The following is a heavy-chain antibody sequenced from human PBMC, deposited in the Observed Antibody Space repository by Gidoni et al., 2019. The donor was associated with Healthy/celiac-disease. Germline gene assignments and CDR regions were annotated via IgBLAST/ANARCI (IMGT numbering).Heavy chain of an antibody. CDR3: ARDGEGELLFSVGAFDI. CDR1: GGTFSSYA. Sequence: QVQLVQSGAEVKKPGSSVKVSCKASGGTFSSYAISWVRQAPGQGLEWMGGIIPIFGTANYAQKFQGRVTITADESTSTAYMELSSLRSEDTAVYYCARDGEGELLFSVGAFDIWGQGTMVTVSS. V-gene: IGHV1-69*01. J-gene: IGHJ3*02. CDR2: IIPIFGTA. D-gene: IGHD1-26*01.